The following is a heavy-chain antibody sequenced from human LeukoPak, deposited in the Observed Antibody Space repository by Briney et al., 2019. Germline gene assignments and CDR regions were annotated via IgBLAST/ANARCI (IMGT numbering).Heavy chain of an antibody. CDR1: GGSFSGYY. CDR2: INHSGST. V-gene: IGHV4-34*01. Sequence: PSETLSLTCAVYGGSFSGYYWSWIRQPPGKGLEWIGEINHSGSTNYNPSLKSRVTISVDTSKNQFSLKLSSVTAADTAVYYCARRGDIVVVPAAMGAFDIWGQGTMVTVSS. J-gene: IGHJ3*02. D-gene: IGHD2-2*01. CDR3: ARRGDIVVVPAAMGAFDI.